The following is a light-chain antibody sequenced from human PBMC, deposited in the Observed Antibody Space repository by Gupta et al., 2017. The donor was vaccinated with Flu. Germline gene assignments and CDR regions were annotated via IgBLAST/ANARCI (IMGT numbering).Light chain of an antibody. CDR2: MAS. Sequence: ASALSASVGDRVRITCRASQSSRNWMAWYQQKPGKAPSLLIYMASTIESGVPERFSGSGSGTEFTLTISSLQPDDFAIYYCQQYDTYPATFGEGTRLEI. CDR3: QQYDTYPAT. J-gene: IGKJ2*01. V-gene: IGKV1-5*03. CDR1: QSSRNW.